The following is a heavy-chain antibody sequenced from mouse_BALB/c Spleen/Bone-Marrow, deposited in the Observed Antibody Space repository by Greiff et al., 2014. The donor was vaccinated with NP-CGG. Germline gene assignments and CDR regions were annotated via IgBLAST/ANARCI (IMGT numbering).Heavy chain of an antibody. Sequence: QVHVKQSGAELVKPGASVKLSCKASGYTFTSYYMCWVKQRPGQGLEWIGEINPSNGGTNFNEKFKSKATLNVDKSSSTAYMSLSSLTSEDSAVYYCTRSRRAMDHWGQGTSVTVSS. D-gene: IGHD2-12*01. J-gene: IGHJ4*01. V-gene: IGHV1S81*02. CDR2: INPSNGGT. CDR3: TRSRRAMDH. CDR1: GYTFTSYY.